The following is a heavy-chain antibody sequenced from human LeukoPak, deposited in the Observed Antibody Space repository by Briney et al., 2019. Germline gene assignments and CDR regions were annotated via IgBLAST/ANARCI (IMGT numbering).Heavy chain of an antibody. V-gene: IGHV4-39*01. CDR2: IYYSGST. CDR1: GGSIISSSSS. J-gene: IGHJ5*02. D-gene: IGHD6-6*01. CDR3: ARHSTIAAHWFDP. Sequence: SETLSLTCIISGGSIISSSSSWGWIRQPPGKGLEWIGSIYYSGSTYYNPSLKSRVTISVDTSKNQLSLKLTSVTAADTAVYYCARHSTIAAHWFDPWGQGTLVTVSS.